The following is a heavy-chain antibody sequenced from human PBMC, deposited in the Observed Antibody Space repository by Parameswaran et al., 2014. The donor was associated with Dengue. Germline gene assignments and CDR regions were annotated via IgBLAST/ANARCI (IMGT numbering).Heavy chain of an antibody. CDR3: ARPPDYGDYEDY. Sequence: WVRQAPGQGLEWMGWIHPNSGATNYAQKFQGRVTMTRDTSISTAYMELSRLTSDDTAVYYCARPPDYGDYEDYWGQGTLVTVSS. V-gene: IGHV1-2*02. D-gene: IGHD4-17*01. CDR2: IHPNSGAT. J-gene: IGHJ4*02.